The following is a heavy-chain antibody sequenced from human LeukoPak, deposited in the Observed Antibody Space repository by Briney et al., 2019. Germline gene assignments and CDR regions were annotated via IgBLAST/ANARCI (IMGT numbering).Heavy chain of an antibody. D-gene: IGHD5-18*01. J-gene: IGHJ4*02. CDR2: ISAYNGNT. CDR1: GYTFTSHA. Sequence: ASVKVSCKASGYTFTSHAMNWVRQAPGQGLEWMGWISAYNGNTNYAHKLQGRVTMTTDTSTTTSYMDLRSLRSDDTAVYYCARSLGRTAMVTLDYWGQGTLVTVSS. V-gene: IGHV1-18*01. CDR3: ARSLGRTAMVTLDY.